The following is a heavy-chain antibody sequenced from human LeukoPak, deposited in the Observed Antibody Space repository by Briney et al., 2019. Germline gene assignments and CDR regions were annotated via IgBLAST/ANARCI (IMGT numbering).Heavy chain of an antibody. Sequence: SGTLSLTCAVSGGSISSSNWWSWVRQPPGKGLGWIGEIYHSGSTNYNPSLKSRVTISVDKSKNQFSLKLSSVAAADTAVYYCARVEGGDGYNFRFDPWGQGTLVTVSS. V-gene: IGHV4-4*02. CDR3: ARVEGGDGYNFRFDP. J-gene: IGHJ5*02. D-gene: IGHD5-24*01. CDR2: IYHSGST. CDR1: GGSISSSNW.